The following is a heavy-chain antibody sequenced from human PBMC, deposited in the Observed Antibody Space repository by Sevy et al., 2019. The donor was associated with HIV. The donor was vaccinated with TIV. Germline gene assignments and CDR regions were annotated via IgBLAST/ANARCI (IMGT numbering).Heavy chain of an antibody. V-gene: IGHV3-74*01. D-gene: IGHD2-15*01. J-gene: IGHJ4*02. CDR1: GFTFSSYW. Sequence: GGSLRLSCAASGFTFSSYWMHWVRQAPGKGPVWVSGVNSDGSSTNYAESVKGRFNMSRDSAKNTLYLQMNSLRAEDTAVYFCVAANTWQDYWGQGTLVTVSS. CDR2: VNSDGSST. CDR3: VAANTWQDY.